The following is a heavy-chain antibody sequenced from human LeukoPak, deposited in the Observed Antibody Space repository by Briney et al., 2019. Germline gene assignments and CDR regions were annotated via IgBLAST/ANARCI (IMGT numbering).Heavy chain of an antibody. CDR1: GGSISSGGYY. CDR3: ARGPVEFGQLEASTTNWFDP. D-gene: IGHD1-1*01. J-gene: IGHJ5*02. CDR2: IYYSGST. Sequence: PSETLSLTCTVSGGSISSGGYYWSWIRQHPGKGLEWIGYIYYSGSTYYNPSLKSRVTISVDTSKNQFSLKLSSVTAADTAVYYCARGPVEFGQLEASTTNWFDPWGQGTLVTVSS. V-gene: IGHV4-31*03.